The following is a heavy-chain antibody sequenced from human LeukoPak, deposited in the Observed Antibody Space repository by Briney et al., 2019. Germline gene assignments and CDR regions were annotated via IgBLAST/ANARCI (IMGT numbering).Heavy chain of an antibody. Sequence: GSSVKVSCKASGGTFSSYAISWVRQAPGRGLEWMGRIIPILGIANYAQKFQGRVTITADKSTSTAYMELSSLRSEDTAVYYCAREGAPAAGTDYWGQGTLVTVSS. CDR1: GGTFSSYA. J-gene: IGHJ4*02. V-gene: IGHV1-69*04. CDR2: IIPILGIA. D-gene: IGHD6-13*01. CDR3: AREGAPAAGTDY.